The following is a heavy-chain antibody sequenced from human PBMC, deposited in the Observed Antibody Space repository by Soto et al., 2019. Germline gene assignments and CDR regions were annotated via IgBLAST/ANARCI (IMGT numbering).Heavy chain of an antibody. CDR2: IIPIFGTA. CDR1: GGTFSSYA. J-gene: IGHJ2*01. D-gene: IGHD3-22*01. Sequence: QVQLVQSGAEVKKPGSSVKVSCKASGGTFSSYAISWVRQAPGQGLEWMGGIIPIFGTANYAQKFQGRVTINADESTSTAYMELSSLSSEDTAVYYCAITTRGDSSGYNLWYFDLWGRGTLVTVSS. CDR3: AITTRGDSSGYNLWYFDL. V-gene: IGHV1-69*12.